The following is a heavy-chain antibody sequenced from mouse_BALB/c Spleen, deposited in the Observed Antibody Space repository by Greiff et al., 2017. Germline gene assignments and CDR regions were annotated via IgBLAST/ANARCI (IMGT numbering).Heavy chain of an antibody. D-gene: IGHD2-10*01. CDR3: ASSYYGNWGYFEV. CDR1: GYSITSGYY. CDR2: ISYDGSN. J-gene: IGHJ1*01. Sequence: EVQLQQSGPGLVKPSQSLSLTCSVTGYSITSGYYWNWIRQFPGNKLEWMGYISYDGSNNYNPSLKNRISITRDTSKNQFFLKLNSVTTEDTATYYCASSYYGNWGYFEVWGAGTTVTVSS. V-gene: IGHV3-6*02.